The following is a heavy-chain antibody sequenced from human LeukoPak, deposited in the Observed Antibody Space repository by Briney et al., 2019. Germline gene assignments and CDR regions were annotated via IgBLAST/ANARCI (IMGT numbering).Heavy chain of an antibody. J-gene: IGHJ4*02. V-gene: IGHV4-30-4*01. Sequence: PSQTLSLTCTVSGGSISSGDYYWSWIRQPPGKGLGWIGYIYYSGSTYYNPSLKSRVTISVDTSKNQLSLKLSSVTAADTAVYYCARHWETSSWYVDYWGQGTLVTVSS. CDR3: ARHWETSSWYVDY. CDR1: GGSISSGDYY. D-gene: IGHD6-13*01. CDR2: IYYSGST.